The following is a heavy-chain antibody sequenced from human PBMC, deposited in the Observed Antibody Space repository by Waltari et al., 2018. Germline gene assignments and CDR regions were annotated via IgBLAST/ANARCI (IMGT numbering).Heavy chain of an antibody. J-gene: IGHJ4*02. V-gene: IGHV4-59*11. CDR1: VGSISSHY. Sequence: QVQLQESGPGLVKPSETLSLTCTVSVGSISSHYWSWIRQPTVTGLEWIGYIYYSGSTNYNPSLKSRVTISVDTSKNQFSLKLSSVTAADTAVYYCATLRRGDSSGYYYGYFDYWGQGTLVTVSS. CDR3: ATLRRGDSSGYYYGYFDY. D-gene: IGHD3-22*01. CDR2: IYYSGST.